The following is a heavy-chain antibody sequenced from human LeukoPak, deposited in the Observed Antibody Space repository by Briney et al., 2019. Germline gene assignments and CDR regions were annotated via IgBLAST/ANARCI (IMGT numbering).Heavy chain of an antibody. J-gene: IGHJ3*01. V-gene: IGHV3-7*01. Sequence: GSLRLSCAASGFTFSNCWMTWVRQAPGKGLEWVANINQDGGEKYYVDPVKGRFTISRDNAKNSLYLQMNSLRAEDTAVYYCARWFAEPRAFDFWGRGTMVTVSS. CDR3: ARWFAEPRAFDF. CDR2: INQDGGEK. D-gene: IGHD3-10*01. CDR1: GFTFSNCW.